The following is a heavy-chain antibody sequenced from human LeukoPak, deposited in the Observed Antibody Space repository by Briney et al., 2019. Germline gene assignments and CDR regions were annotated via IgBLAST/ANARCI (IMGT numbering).Heavy chain of an antibody. D-gene: IGHD2-8*02. J-gene: IGHJ3*02. CDR1: GGSISSGSYY. V-gene: IGHV4-61*02. Sequence: SETLSLTCTVSGGSISSGSYYWSWIRQPAGKGLEWIGRIYTSGSTNYNPSLKSRVTISVDTSKNQFSLKLSSVTAADTAVYYCARVYWTHDDAFDIWGQGTMVTVSS. CDR3: ARVYWTHDDAFDI. CDR2: IYTSGST.